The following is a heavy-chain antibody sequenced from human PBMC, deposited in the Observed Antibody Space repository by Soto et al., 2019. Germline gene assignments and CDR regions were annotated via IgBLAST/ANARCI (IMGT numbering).Heavy chain of an antibody. V-gene: IGHV1-69*13. CDR2: IIPIFGTA. J-gene: IGHJ4*02. CDR3: ARADYCSGGSCYSDY. D-gene: IGHD2-15*01. CDR1: GGTFSSYA. Sequence: ASVKVSCKASGGTFSSYAISWVRQAPGQGLEWMGGIIPIFGTANYAQKFQGRVTITADESTSTAYMELSSLRSEDTAVYYCARADYCSGGSCYSDYWGQGTLVTVSS.